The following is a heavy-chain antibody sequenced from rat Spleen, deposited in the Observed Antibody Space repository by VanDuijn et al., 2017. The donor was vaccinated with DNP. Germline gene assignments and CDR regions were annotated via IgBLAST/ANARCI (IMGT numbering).Heavy chain of an antibody. CDR2: IGTSGGST. CDR1: GFTFSDYY. Sequence: EVQLVESGGGLVQPGRSLKLSCAASGFTFSDYYMAWVRQAPKEGLEWVSTIGTSGGSTYYRDSVKGRFTISRDNAKNTLYLQMNSLRSEDTATYYCTRGRFYDYSSYYYFDYWGQGVMVTVSS. J-gene: IGHJ2*01. CDR3: TRGRFYDYSSYYYFDY. D-gene: IGHD1-2*01. V-gene: IGHV5-27*01.